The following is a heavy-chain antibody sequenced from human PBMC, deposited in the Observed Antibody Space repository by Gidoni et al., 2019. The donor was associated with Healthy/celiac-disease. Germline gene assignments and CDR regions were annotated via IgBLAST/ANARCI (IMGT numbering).Heavy chain of an antibody. CDR1: GYTFTSYY. D-gene: IGHD1-26*01. Sequence: QVQLVQSGAEGKKPGASVKVSCKASGYTFTSYYMHWVRPAPGQGLEWMGIINPSGGSTSYAQKFQGRVTMTRDTSTSTVYMELSSLRSEDTAVYYCARDRRYGGSYDYFDYWGQGTLVTVSS. V-gene: IGHV1-46*01. CDR2: INPSGGST. CDR3: ARDRRYGGSYDYFDY. J-gene: IGHJ4*02.